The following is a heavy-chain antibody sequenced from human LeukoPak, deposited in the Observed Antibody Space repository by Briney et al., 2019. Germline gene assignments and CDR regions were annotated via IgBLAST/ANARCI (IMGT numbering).Heavy chain of an antibody. J-gene: IGHJ4*02. CDR1: GFTFSSYW. CDR3: ARVEDYDILTGFDY. V-gene: IGHV3-7*01. CDR2: VKQDGREK. D-gene: IGHD3-9*01. Sequence: GGSLRLSCAASGFTFSSYWMSWVRQAPGKGLEWVANVKQDGREKYYVDSVKGRFTISRDNAKNSLYLQMNSLRAEDTAVYYCARVEDYDILTGFDYWGQGTLVTVSS.